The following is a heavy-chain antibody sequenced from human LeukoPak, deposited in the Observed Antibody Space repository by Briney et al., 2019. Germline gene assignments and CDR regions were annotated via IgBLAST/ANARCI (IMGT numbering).Heavy chain of an antibody. J-gene: IGHJ5*02. CDR2: INHSGST. D-gene: IGHD2-2*01. CDR1: GGSFSGYY. Sequence: SETLSLTCAVYGGSFSGYYWSWIRQPPGKGLEWIGEINHSGSTNYNPSLKSRVTISVDTSKNQFSLKLSSVTAADTAVYYCARRRGIVVVPAAMRRGDWFDPWGQGTLVTVSS. CDR3: ARRRGIVVVPAAMRRGDWFDP. V-gene: IGHV4-34*01.